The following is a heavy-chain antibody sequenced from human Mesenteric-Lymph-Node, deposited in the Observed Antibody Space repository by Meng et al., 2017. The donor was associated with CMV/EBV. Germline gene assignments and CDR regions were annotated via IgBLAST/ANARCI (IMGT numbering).Heavy chain of an antibody. V-gene: IGHV4-61*01. J-gene: IGHJ4*02. CDR3: ARAGADNSGNSGWVAY. D-gene: IGHD4-23*01. CDR2: IYYSART. CDR1: GGSVSGGTYY. Sequence: GSLRLSCTVSGGSVSGGTYYWNWIRQTPGKGLEWIGYIYYSARTNYNPSLKSRVTISADASKNQISLRLNSVTAADTAVYYCARAGADNSGNSGWVAYWGQGTLVTVSS.